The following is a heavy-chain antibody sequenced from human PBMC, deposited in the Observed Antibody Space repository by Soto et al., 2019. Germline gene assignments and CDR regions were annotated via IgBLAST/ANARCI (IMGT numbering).Heavy chain of an antibody. J-gene: IGHJ6*02. CDR2: ISDNGGTT. CDR3: AKYDGSGSYYQGAYYYYYYGMDV. CDR1: GFTFSSYA. D-gene: IGHD3-10*01. Sequence: EVPLLESGGGLVQPGGSLRLSCAASGFTFSSYAMSWVRQVPGKGLEWVSSISDNGGTTYSADSVKGRVTISRDNSKNTLYLQMNSLRVEDTAVYYCAKYDGSGSYYQGAYYYYYYGMDVWGQGTTVTVSS. V-gene: IGHV3-23*01.